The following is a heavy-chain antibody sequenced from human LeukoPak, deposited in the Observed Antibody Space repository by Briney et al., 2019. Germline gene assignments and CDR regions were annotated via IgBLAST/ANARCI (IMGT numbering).Heavy chain of an antibody. D-gene: IGHD3-3*01. V-gene: IGHV4-34*01. CDR2: INHSGST. Sequence: SETLSLTCAVYGGSFSGYYWSWIRQPPGKGLEWIGEINHSGSTNYNPSLKSRVTISVDTSKNQFSLKLSSVTAADTAVYYCARGRYDFWSGYYTLMDYWGQGTLVTVSS. J-gene: IGHJ4*02. CDR1: GGSFSGYY. CDR3: ARGRYDFWSGYYTLMDY.